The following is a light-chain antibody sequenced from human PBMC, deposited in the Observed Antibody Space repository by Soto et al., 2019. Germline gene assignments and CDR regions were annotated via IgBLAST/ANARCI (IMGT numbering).Light chain of an antibody. CDR3: QKLNSVPFT. J-gene: IGKJ5*01. V-gene: IGKV1-5*01. CDR2: AAS. CDR1: QSISSW. Sequence: DIQMTQSPSTLSASVGDRVTITCRASQSISSWLAWYQQGPGKAPKLLIYAASTLQSGVPSRFSGSASGTEFTLTISSLLPEDFATYYCQKLNSVPFTFGQGTRLEIK.